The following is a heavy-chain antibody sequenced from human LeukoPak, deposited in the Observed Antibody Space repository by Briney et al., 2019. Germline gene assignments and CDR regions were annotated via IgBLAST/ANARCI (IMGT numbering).Heavy chain of an antibody. Sequence: PGGSLRLSCAASGFTFSSFSMNWVRQAPGKGLEWVSYISGSSTTIYYADSEKGRFTISRDNAKNSLYLQMNSLRAEDTAVYYCARDWYSGSYSGGYFDYWAQGTLVTVSS. CDR2: ISGSSTTI. J-gene: IGHJ4*02. D-gene: IGHD1-26*01. V-gene: IGHV3-48*04. CDR1: GFTFSSFS. CDR3: ARDWYSGSYSGGYFDY.